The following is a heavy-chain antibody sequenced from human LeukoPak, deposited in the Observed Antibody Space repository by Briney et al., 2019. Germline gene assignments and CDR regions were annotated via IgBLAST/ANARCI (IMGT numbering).Heavy chain of an antibody. Sequence: GGSLRLSCAVSGFTFSTYGVYWVRQAPGKGLEWVSSNSSGSSYYADSVKGRFTISRDTSKNTLYLQMNSLRAEDTAVYYCAKDLGSSGWYIDYWGQGTLVTVSS. CDR3: AKDLGSSGWYIDY. CDR1: GFTFSTYG. V-gene: IGHV3-23*01. CDR2: NSSGSS. J-gene: IGHJ4*02. D-gene: IGHD6-19*01.